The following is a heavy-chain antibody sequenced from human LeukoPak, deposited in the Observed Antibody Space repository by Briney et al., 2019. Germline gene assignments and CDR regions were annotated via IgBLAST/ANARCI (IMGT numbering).Heavy chain of an antibody. D-gene: IGHD3-22*01. CDR1: GGSFSGYY. J-gene: IGHJ4*02. CDR3: ARGPLYYYDSSSRSYYFDY. V-gene: IGHV4-34*01. Sequence: TPSETLSLTCAVYGGSFSGYYWSWIRQPPGKGVEWIGEINHSGSTNHSPSLKSRVTISVDTSKNQFSLKLRSVTAADTAVYYCARGPLYYYDSSSRSYYFDYWGQGTLVTVSS. CDR2: INHSGST.